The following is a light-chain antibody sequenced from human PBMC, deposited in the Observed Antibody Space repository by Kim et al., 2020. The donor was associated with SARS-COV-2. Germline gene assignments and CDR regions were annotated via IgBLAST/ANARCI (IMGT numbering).Light chain of an antibody. CDR2: DAS. V-gene: IGKV1-5*01. CDR3: QQYNSYPYT. Sequence: SVSGGDRVPLPCRASQSISRWSAWYQEKPGKAPKPLIFDASSLESGVPSRFSGSGSGTEFTLTISSLQPDDLATYYCQQYNSYPYTFGQGTKLEI. CDR1: QSISRW. J-gene: IGKJ2*01.